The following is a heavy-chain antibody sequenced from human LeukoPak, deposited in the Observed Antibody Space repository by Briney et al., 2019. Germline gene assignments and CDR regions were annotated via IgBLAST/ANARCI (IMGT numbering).Heavy chain of an antibody. V-gene: IGHV4-39*01. D-gene: IGHD5-24*01. Sequence: PSETLSLTCTVSGGSISNSNCYWGWVRQPPGTGLEWIGTIYYSGNTYYNPSLKSRVTISVDTSKNQFSLRLSSVTAADTAVYFCMRHEEEDGYNAKPFDFWGQGTLVTVSS. J-gene: IGHJ4*02. CDR1: GGSISNSNCY. CDR3: MRHEEEDGYNAKPFDF. CDR2: IYYSGNT.